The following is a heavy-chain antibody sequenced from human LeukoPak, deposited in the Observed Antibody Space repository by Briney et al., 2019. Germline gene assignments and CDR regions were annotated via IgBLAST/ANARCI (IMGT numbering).Heavy chain of an antibody. D-gene: IGHD3-10*01. J-gene: IGHJ3*02. CDR3: ARKVTMVRGVIITDFDAFDI. CDR1: GGTFSSYA. CDR2: IIPIFGTA. V-gene: IGHV1-69*06. Sequence: GASVKVSCKASGGTFSSYAISWVRQAPGQGLEWMGGIIPIFGTANYAQKFQGRVTITADKSTSTAYMELSSLRSEDTAVYYCARKVTMVRGVIITDFDAFDIWGQGTMVIVSS.